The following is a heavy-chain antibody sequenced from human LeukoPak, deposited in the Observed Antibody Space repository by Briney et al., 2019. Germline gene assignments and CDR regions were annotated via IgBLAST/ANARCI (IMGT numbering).Heavy chain of an antibody. CDR3: ARAYCIGGSCYRYYFDY. V-gene: IGHV4-30-2*01. J-gene: IGHJ4*02. Sequence: SETLSLTCAVSGGSISSGGYSWSWIRQPPGKGLEWIGYIYHSGSTYYNPSLKSRVTISVDRSKNQFSLKLSSVTAADTAVYYCARAYCIGGSCYRYYFDYWGQGTLVTVSS. D-gene: IGHD2-15*01. CDR1: GGSISSGGYS. CDR2: IYHSGST.